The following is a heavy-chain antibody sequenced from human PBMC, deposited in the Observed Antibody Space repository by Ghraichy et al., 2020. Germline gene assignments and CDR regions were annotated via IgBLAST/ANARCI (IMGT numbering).Heavy chain of an antibody. V-gene: IGHV3-33*01. Sequence: SLRLSCAASGFTFSSSGMHWVRQAPGKGLEWVAILWSDGSNEYYADSVKGRFTISRDNSKNTLYLQMNSLRAEDTAVYYCARGGYGGNWFDPWGQGTVVTVSS. CDR2: LWSDGSNE. CDR1: GFTFSSSG. D-gene: IGHD3-10*01. J-gene: IGHJ5*02. CDR3: ARGGYGGNWFDP.